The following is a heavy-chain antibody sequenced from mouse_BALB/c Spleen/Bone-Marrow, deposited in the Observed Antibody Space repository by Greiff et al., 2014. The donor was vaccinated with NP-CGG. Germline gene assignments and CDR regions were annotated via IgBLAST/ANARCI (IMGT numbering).Heavy chain of an antibody. V-gene: IGHV14-3*02. CDR2: IDPANGNT. J-gene: IGHJ3*01. Sequence: VQLQQSGAELVKPGASVTLSCTASGFNIQATYLHWAKPRPAQGLAWIGRIDPANGNTKYDPKFQGKATITADTSSNTAYLQLSSLTSEDTAVYYCAPYYYGSSQFAYWGQGTLVTVSA. D-gene: IGHD1-1*01. CDR1: GFNIQATY. CDR3: APYYYGSSQFAY.